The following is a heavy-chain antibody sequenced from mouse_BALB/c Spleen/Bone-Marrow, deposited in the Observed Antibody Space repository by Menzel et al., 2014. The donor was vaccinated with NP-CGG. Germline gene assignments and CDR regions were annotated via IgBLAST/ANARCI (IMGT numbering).Heavy chain of an antibody. Sequence: EVKLMESGAELVRPGALVKLSCKASGFNIKDYYIHWVNQRPEQGLEWIGWITPENGNTIYDPKFQGKARITADTSSNTAYSQLSSLTSEDTAVYYCARGSSGPFVYWGQGTLVTVSA. CDR2: ITPENGNT. V-gene: IGHV14-1*02. CDR3: ARGSSGPFVY. CDR1: GFNIKDYY. D-gene: IGHD3-1*01. J-gene: IGHJ3*01.